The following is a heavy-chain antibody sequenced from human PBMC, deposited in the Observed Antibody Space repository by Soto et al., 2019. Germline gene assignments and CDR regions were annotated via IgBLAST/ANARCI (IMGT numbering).Heavy chain of an antibody. CDR1: GGTISSWY. Sequence: SETLSLTCTVSGGTISSWYWSWIRQPPGKGLEWIGYIYYSGSTNCNPSLKSRVTISVDTSKNQFSLKLSSVTAADTAVYFCARTLGPRGSDYDGSDYRWTIDYWGQGTLVTVSS. V-gene: IGHV4-59*08. CDR2: IYYSGST. J-gene: IGHJ4*02. CDR3: ARTLGPRGSDYDGSDYRWTIDY. D-gene: IGHD3-22*01.